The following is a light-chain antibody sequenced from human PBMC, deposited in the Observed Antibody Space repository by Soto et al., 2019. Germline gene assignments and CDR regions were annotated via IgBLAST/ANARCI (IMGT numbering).Light chain of an antibody. Sequence: QSVLTQPPSASGTPGQRVTISCSGSSSNIGSKFVNWYQHLPGTAPKLLIYRNTKRPSGVPDRFSGSTSGTSASLAISGLRSEDEADYYCALGDDGVVIGGGTKLTVL. V-gene: IGLV1-47*01. CDR1: SSNIGSKF. CDR2: RNT. CDR3: ALGDDGVV. J-gene: IGLJ2*01.